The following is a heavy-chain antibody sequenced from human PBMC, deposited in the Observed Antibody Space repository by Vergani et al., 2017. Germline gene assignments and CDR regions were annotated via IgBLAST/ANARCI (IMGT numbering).Heavy chain of an antibody. J-gene: IGHJ6*02. D-gene: IGHD3-9*01. CDR3: ARKGYDILTGSDYYGMDV. CDR1: GFTFSSYG. Sequence: QVQLVESGGGVVQPGRSLRLSCAASGFTFSSYGMHWVRQAPGKGLEWVAVISYDGSNKYYADSVKGRFTISRDNSKNTLYLQMNSLRAEDTAVYYCARKGYDILTGSDYYGMDVWGQGTTVTVSS. V-gene: IGHV3-30*03. CDR2: ISYDGSNK.